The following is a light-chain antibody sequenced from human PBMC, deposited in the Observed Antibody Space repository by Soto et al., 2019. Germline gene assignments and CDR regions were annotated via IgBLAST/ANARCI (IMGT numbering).Light chain of an antibody. CDR1: QTISSW. CDR2: KAS. CDR3: QNYNSYSAA. V-gene: IGKV1-5*03. Sequence: DIQMTQSPSTLSGSVGDRVTITCRASQTISSWLAWYQQKPGKAPKLLIYKASTLKSGVPSRFSGSGSGTEFTLTISSLPPDDFATYYCQNYNSYSAAFGQGTKVELK. J-gene: IGKJ1*01.